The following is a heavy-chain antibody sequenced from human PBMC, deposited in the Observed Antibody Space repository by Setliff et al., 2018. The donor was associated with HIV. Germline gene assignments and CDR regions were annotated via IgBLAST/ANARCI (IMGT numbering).Heavy chain of an antibody. CDR2: INPSSGST. J-gene: IGHJ1*01. Sequence: ASVKVSCKASGYTFTSYYMHWVRQAPGQGLEWMGIINPSSGSTTYAQKFQGRVTMTRDTSTSTVYMELSSLRSEDTAVYYCARDPAPSSSASFFQHWGQGTPVTVSS. CDR1: GYTFTSYY. D-gene: IGHD6-6*01. V-gene: IGHV1-46*01. CDR3: ARDPAPSSSASFFQH.